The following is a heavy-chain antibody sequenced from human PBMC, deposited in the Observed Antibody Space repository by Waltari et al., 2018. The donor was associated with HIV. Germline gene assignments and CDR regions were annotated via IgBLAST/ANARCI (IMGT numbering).Heavy chain of an antibody. V-gene: IGHV4-4*02. Sequence: QVQLQQSGPGLVKPSGTLSLTCAVPGGSIASSARGNWVRQSPENGLEWIGEILHSGTTNYNPSLKSRATISVDKSKNQFSLKLTSMTAADTAVYFCTRSTVGKPRYYYSGMDVWGQGTTVTVSS. CDR3: TRSTVGKPRYYYSGMDV. CDR2: ILHSGTT. J-gene: IGHJ6*02. D-gene: IGHD4-17*01. CDR1: GGSIASSAR.